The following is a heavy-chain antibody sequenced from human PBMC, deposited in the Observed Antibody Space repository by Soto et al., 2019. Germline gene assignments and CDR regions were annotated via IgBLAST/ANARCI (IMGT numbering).Heavy chain of an antibody. CDR1: GFTFSSYA. V-gene: IGHV3-23*01. J-gene: IGHJ4*02. CDR3: AKDVYHRDMVRGVIISH. D-gene: IGHD3-10*01. CDR2: ISGSGGST. Sequence: GGSLRLSCAASGFTFSSYAMSWVRQAPGKGLEWVSAISGSGGSTYYADPVKGRFTISRDNSKNTLYLQMNSLRAEDTAVYYCAKDVYHRDMVRGVIISHWGQGTLVTVSS.